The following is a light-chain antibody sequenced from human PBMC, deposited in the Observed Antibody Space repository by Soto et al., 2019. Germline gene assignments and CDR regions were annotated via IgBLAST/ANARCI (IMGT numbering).Light chain of an antibody. CDR2: GAT. V-gene: IGLV2-14*01. CDR3: SSFRTGSVVV. J-gene: IGLJ3*02. Sequence: QSALTQPASVSGSPGQSITISCTGTSSDVGGYNYVSWYQQHPGKAPKLVIYGATYRPSGVSARFSGSKFQNTASLTISGLQAEDEADYYCSSFRTGSVVVFGGGTKVTVL. CDR1: SSDVGGYNY.